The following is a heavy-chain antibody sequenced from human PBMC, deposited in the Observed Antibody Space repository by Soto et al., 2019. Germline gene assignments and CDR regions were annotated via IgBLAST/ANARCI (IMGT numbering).Heavy chain of an antibody. CDR3: AKGSASHAVAGIGDP. CDR1: GFTFSSYA. D-gene: IGHD6-19*01. CDR2: ISGSGGST. Sequence: LSLTCAASGFTFSSYAMSWVRQAPGKGLEWVSAISGSGGSTYYADSVKGRFTISRDNSKNTLYLQMNSLRAEDTAVYYCAKGSASHAVAGIGDPWGQGTLVTVSS. J-gene: IGHJ5*02. V-gene: IGHV3-23*01.